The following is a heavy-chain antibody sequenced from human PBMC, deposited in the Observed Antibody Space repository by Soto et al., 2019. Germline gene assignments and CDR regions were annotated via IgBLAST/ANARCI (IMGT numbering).Heavy chain of an antibody. CDR3: ARALSGEGAGSYYNFGSWFDP. Sequence: SETLSLTCAVYGGSFSGYYWSWIRQPPGKGLEWIGEINHSGSTNYNPSLKSRVTISVDTSKNQFSLKLSSVTAADTAVYYCARALSGEGAGSYYNFGSWFDPWGQGTLVTVSS. D-gene: IGHD3-10*01. CDR2: INHSGST. CDR1: GGSFSGYY. J-gene: IGHJ5*02. V-gene: IGHV4-34*01.